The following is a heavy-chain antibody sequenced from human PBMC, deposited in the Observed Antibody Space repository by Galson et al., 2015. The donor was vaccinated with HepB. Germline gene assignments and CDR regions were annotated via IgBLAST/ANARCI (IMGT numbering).Heavy chain of an antibody. CDR2: ISAYNGNT. CDR3: ARYYNYYYGVDV. CDR1: GYTFISYG. D-gene: IGHD3-10*01. Sequence: SVKVSCKASGYTFISYGISWVRQAPGQGLEWMGWISAYNGNTNCAQKFQGRVTMTTDTSTSTAYMELRSLRSDDTAVYYCARYYNYYYGVDVWGQGTTVTVSS. J-gene: IGHJ6*02. V-gene: IGHV1-18*01.